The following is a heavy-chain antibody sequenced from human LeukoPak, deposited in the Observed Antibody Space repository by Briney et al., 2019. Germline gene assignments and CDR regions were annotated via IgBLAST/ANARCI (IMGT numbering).Heavy chain of an antibody. Sequence: PSETLSLTCTVSGGSISRYYWSWIRQPPGKGLEWIVYIHYSGSTNYNPSLKSRVTISMDTSKNQFSLKLTSVTAADTAVYYCARLDGNWNYFDYWGLGTLVTLSS. CDR2: IHYSGST. J-gene: IGHJ4*02. CDR1: GGSISRYY. CDR3: ARLDGNWNYFDY. V-gene: IGHV4-59*08. D-gene: IGHD1-20*01.